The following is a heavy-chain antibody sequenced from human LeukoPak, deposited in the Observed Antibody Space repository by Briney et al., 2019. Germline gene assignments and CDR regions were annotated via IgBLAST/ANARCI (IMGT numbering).Heavy chain of an antibody. CDR1: GYSFSSSY. Sequence: ASVKVSCKASGYSFSSSYMHWVRQAPGQGLEWMGIISPSGGSTSYAQKFQGRVTMTRDKSTSTVYMDLSRLRAEDTAVYYCAKADSGTYYGLGDYFDYWGQGTLVTVSS. CDR3: AKADSGTYYGLGDYFDY. D-gene: IGHD1-26*01. V-gene: IGHV1-46*01. CDR2: ISPSGGST. J-gene: IGHJ4*02.